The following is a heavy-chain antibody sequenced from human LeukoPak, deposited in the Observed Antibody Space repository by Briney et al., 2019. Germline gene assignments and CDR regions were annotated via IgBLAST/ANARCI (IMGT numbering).Heavy chain of an antibody. CDR3: ARDAVDTANAV. V-gene: IGHV3-33*01. CDR2: IWYDGSKK. J-gene: IGHJ6*02. D-gene: IGHD5-18*01. Sequence: GGSLRLSCAASGFTFSTYGMHWVRQAPGKGLEWVAVIWYDGSKKYYADSVKGRFTISRDNSKNTLYLQMNSLRAEDTAVYYCARDAVDTANAVWGQGTTVTVSS. CDR1: GFTFSTYG.